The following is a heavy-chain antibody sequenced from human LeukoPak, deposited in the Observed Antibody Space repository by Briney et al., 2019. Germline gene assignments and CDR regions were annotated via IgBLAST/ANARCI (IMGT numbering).Heavy chain of an antibody. Sequence: TGGSLRLSCAASGFTFSSYAVSWVRQAPGKGLEWVSAISGSGGSTYYADSVKGRFTISRDNSKNTLYLQMNSLRAEDTAVYYCAKDIIAAAGTIGSYYFDYWGQGTLVTVSS. CDR1: GFTFSSYA. CDR2: ISGSGGST. V-gene: IGHV3-23*01. CDR3: AKDIIAAAGTIGSYYFDY. D-gene: IGHD6-13*01. J-gene: IGHJ4*02.